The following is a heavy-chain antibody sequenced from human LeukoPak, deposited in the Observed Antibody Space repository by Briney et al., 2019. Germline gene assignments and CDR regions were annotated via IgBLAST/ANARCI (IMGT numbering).Heavy chain of an antibody. V-gene: IGHV3-23*01. D-gene: IGHD2-2*01. Sequence: PGGSLRLSCGVSGFAFGSEAMNWVRQSPARGLEWVASISPGGGTTYYADSVKGRFTISRDNSKNTLYLQMNSLRAEDTAVYYCARDEEEGYCSSTNCYPQYFQHWGRGTLVTVSS. CDR2: ISPGGGTT. CDR1: GFAFGSEA. CDR3: ARDEEEGYCSSTNCYPQYFQH. J-gene: IGHJ1*01.